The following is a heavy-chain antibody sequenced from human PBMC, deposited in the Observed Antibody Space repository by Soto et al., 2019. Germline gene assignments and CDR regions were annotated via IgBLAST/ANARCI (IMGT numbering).Heavy chain of an antibody. Sequence: EVQLVESGGGLVKPGGSLRLSCAGSGFSFSNAWMSWVRQAPGKGLEWVGRIKRKIDGEATDYAAPVKGRFTVSRDDSKSALYLHMNSLKGDDTAVYYCTTGSVEGVWGQGTTVTVSS. CDR1: GFSFSNAW. CDR3: TTGSVEGV. D-gene: IGHD2-15*01. J-gene: IGHJ6*02. CDR2: IKRKIDGEAT. V-gene: IGHV3-15*07.